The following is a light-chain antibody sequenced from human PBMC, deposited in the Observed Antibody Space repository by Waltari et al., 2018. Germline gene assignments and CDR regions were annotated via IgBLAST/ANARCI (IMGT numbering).Light chain of an antibody. CDR2: DTS. V-gene: IGKV3-11*01. Sequence: EIVLTQSPATLSLSPGERATLFCRASQSVSTYFAWYQQKPGQAPRRLIYDTSNRAAGIPARFTGGGSGTDFTLTISGLEPEDFAVYYCQQGSTFGQGTRLEIK. CDR3: QQGST. CDR1: QSVSTY. J-gene: IGKJ5*01.